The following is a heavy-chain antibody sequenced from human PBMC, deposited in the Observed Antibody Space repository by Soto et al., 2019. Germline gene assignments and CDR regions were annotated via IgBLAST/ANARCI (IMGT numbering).Heavy chain of an antibody. Sequence: EVQLVESGGGLVKPGGSLRLSCAASGFTFSSYSMNWVRQAPGKGLEWVSSISSSSSYIYYADSVKGRFTISRDNAKNSLYLQMNSLRAEDTAVYYCARVEYYQLTYYYYYMDVWGKGTTVTVSS. CDR1: GFTFSSYS. CDR3: ARVEYYQLTYYYYYMDV. V-gene: IGHV3-21*01. D-gene: IGHD2-2*01. J-gene: IGHJ6*03. CDR2: ISSSSSYI.